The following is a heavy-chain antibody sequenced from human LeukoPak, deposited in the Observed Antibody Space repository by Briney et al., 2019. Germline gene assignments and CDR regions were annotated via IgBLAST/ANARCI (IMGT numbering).Heavy chain of an antibody. CDR2: INPSGGST. CDR1: GYTFTSYY. D-gene: IGHD4-23*01. J-gene: IGHJ4*02. V-gene: IGHV1-46*01. CDR3: ARESGGGNSAPAFDY. Sequence: GASVKVSCKASGYTFTSYYVHWVRQAPGQGLEWMGIINPSGGSTSYAQKFQGRVTMTRDTSTSTVYMELSSLRSEDTAVYYCARESGGGNSAPAFDYWGQGTLVTVSS.